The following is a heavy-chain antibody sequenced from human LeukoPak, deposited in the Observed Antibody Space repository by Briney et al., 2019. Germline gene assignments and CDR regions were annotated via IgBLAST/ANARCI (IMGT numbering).Heavy chain of an antibody. Sequence: SETLSLTCTVSGGSVSSGSYYWSWIRQPPGKGLEWIGYIYYSGSTNYNPSLKSRVTISVDTSKNQFSLKLSSVTAADTAVYYCARDRVVPAVSYYYYYGMDVWGKGTTVTVSS. V-gene: IGHV4-61*01. CDR3: ARDRVVPAVSYYYYYGMDV. J-gene: IGHJ6*04. CDR2: IYYSGST. D-gene: IGHD2-2*01. CDR1: GGSVSSGSYY.